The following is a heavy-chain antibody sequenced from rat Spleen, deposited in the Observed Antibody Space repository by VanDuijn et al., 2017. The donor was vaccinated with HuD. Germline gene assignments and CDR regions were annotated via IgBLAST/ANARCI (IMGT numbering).Heavy chain of an antibody. Sequence: EVQLQESGPGPVKVSESLSLTCSVTGHSITSSYRWNWIRKFPGNKLEWMGYINSAGSTNYNPSLKSRISITIDTSKNQFFLQVDSVTTEDTATYYCARSDGTHYYLPFADWGQGTLVTVSS. CDR1: GHSITSSYR. J-gene: IGHJ3*01. D-gene: IGHD1-1*01. CDR3: ARSDGTHYYLPFAD. CDR2: INSAGST. V-gene: IGHV3-3*01.